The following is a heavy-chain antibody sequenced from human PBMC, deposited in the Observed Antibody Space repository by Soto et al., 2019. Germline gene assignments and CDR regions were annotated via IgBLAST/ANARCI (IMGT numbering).Heavy chain of an antibody. Sequence: SETLSLTCTVSGGSISSGGYYWSWIRQHPGKGLEWIGYIYYSGSTYYNPSLKSRVTISVDTSKNQFSLKLSSVTAADTAVYYCARDARLHRGYSYGGYYYGMDVWGQGTTVTVYS. CDR3: ARDARLHRGYSYGGYYYGMDV. D-gene: IGHD5-18*01. CDR1: GGSISSGGYY. V-gene: IGHV4-31*03. J-gene: IGHJ6*02. CDR2: IYYSGST.